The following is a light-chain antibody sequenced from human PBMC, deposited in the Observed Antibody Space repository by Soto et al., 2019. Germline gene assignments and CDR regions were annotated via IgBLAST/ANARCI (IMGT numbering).Light chain of an antibody. CDR1: YSNIGGNS. CDR2: ADS. Sequence: QSVLTQSPSASATPGQRVTISCSGSYSNIGGNSVNWFQQLPRSAPKLLIYADSQRPSGVPDRFSGSKSGTSASLAISGLQSEDEADYYCAAWDDGMRAWVFGGGTKLT. J-gene: IGLJ3*02. V-gene: IGLV1-44*01. CDR3: AAWDDGMRAWV.